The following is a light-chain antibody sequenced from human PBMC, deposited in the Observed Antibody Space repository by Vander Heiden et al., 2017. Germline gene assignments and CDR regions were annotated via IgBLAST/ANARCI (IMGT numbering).Light chain of an antibody. CDR3: QQSYSNPPLFT. CDR2: AAS. J-gene: IGKJ3*01. V-gene: IGKV1-39*01. CDR1: QRISTY. Sequence: DIQMTQSPSSLSASVGDRVTITCRASQRISTYLNWYQQKPGKAPKLLIFAASSLQRGVPSRFSGSGSGTDFTLTISSLQPEDFATYYCQQSYSNPPLFTFGRGTKVDIK.